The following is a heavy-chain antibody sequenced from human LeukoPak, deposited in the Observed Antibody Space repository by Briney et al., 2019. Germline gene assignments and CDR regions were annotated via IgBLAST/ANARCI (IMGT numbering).Heavy chain of an antibody. V-gene: IGHV5-51*01. CDR2: IYPGDSDT. CDR3: ARRGAPVLGLYYMDV. Sequence: GESLKISCKGSGYSFTRYWIAWVRQMPGKGLEWMGTIYPGDSDTRYSPSFQGQVTMSADKSISTAYLQWSSLKASDTAIYYCARRGAPVLGLYYMDVWGRGTTVTVSS. CDR1: GYSFTRYW. J-gene: IGHJ6*03. D-gene: IGHD3-16*01.